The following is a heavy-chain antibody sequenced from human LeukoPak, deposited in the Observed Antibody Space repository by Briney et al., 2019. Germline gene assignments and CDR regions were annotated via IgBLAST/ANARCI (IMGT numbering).Heavy chain of an antibody. CDR1: GGSISGYY. V-gene: IGHV4-59*08. CDR3: ARGELEAFDI. Sequence: SETLSLTCTVSGGSISGYYWSWIRQPPGKGLEWIGYIYYSGSTNYNPSLKSRVTISVDTSKNQFSLKLSSVTAADTAVYYCARGELEAFDIWGQGTMVTVSS. J-gene: IGHJ3*02. CDR2: IYYSGST. D-gene: IGHD2/OR15-2a*01.